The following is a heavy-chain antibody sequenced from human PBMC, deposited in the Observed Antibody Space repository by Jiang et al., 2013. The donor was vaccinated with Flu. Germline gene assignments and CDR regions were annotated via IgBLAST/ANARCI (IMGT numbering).Heavy chain of an antibody. CDR1: GYTFTSYG. Sequence: KVSCKASGYTFTSYGISWVRQAPGQGLEWMGWISAYNGNTNYAQKLQGRVTMTTDTSTSTAYMELRSLRSDDTAVYYCARASYYDILTGYYTALDYWGQGTLVTVSS. J-gene: IGHJ4*02. V-gene: IGHV1-18*01. CDR3: ARASYYDILTGYYTALDY. D-gene: IGHD3-9*01. CDR2: ISAYNGNT.